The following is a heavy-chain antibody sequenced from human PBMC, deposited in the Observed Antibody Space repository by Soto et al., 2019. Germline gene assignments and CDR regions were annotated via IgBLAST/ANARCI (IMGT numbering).Heavy chain of an antibody. CDR1: GGTFSTYT. D-gene: IGHD6-13*01. CDR3: TLGSWSAETFDI. Sequence: QVQLVQSGAEVKKPGSSVKVSCKASGGTFSTYTIIWVRQAPGQGLEWMGRILPMLDITNSAQRLQGRVTITAHKSTSTAYLELSSLRSEDTAVYYCTLGSWSAETFDIWGRGTMVTVSS. CDR2: ILPMLDIT. J-gene: IGHJ3*02. V-gene: IGHV1-69*02.